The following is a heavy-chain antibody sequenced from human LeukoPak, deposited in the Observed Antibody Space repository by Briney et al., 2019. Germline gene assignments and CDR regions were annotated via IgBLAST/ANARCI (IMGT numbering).Heavy chain of an antibody. V-gene: IGHV3-23*01. J-gene: IGHJ4*02. CDR3: AKDLPDYGDYIEGY. Sequence: GGSLRLSCAASGFTFSSFAMSWVRQAPGKGLEWVSTISGSGDRTNYADSVKGRFTFPRDNSKNILYLQMNSLRVEDTAVYYCAKDLPDYGDYIEGYWGQGTLVTVSS. CDR2: ISGSGDRT. CDR1: GFTFSSFA. D-gene: IGHD4-17*01.